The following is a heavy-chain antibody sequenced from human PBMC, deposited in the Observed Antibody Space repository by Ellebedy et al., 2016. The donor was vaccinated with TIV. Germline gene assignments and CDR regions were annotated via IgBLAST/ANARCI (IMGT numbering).Heavy chain of an antibody. CDR1: GYSFTSYW. D-gene: IGHD2-2*01. CDR3: ARQKGSSTSYGMDV. Sequence: KVSXXGSGYSFTSYWIGWVRQMPGKGLEWMGIIYPGDSDTRYSPSFQGQVTISADKSISTAYLQWSSLKASDTARYYCARQKGSSTSYGMDVWGQGTTVTVSS. CDR2: IYPGDSDT. V-gene: IGHV5-51*01. J-gene: IGHJ6*02.